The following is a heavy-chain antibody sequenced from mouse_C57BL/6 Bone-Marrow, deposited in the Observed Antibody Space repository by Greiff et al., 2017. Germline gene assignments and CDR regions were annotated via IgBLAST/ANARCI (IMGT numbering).Heavy chain of an antibody. Sequence: EVMLVESGGGLVQPGESLKLSCESTEYEFPSHDMSWVRKTPEKRLELVAAINSDGGSTSYPDTMERRFIISRDNTKKTLYLQMSSLRSEDTALYYCASLTTDYAMDYWGQGTSVTVSS. J-gene: IGHJ4*01. V-gene: IGHV5-2*01. CDR3: ASLTTDYAMDY. D-gene: IGHD1-1*01. CDR1: EYEFPSHD. CDR2: INSDGGST.